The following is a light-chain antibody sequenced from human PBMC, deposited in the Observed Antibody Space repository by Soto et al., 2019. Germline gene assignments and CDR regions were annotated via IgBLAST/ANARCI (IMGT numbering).Light chain of an antibody. CDR1: RSNVGNNA. V-gene: IGLV1-36*01. CDR2: YDD. J-gene: IGLJ2*01. CDR3: AVWDDSLNGPV. Sequence: QSVVTQPPSVSEAPRQRVTISCSGSRSNVGNNAVNWYQQFPGKAPKLLVYYDDLLPSGVSDRFSGSKSGTSASLAISGLQSEYEADYYCAVWDDSLNGPVFGGGTQLTVL.